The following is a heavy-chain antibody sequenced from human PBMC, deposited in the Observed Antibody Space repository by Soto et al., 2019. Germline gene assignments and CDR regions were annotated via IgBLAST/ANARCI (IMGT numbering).Heavy chain of an antibody. Sequence: GGSLRLSCAASGFTFSSYSMNWVRQAPGKGLEWVSSISSSSSYIYYADSVKGRFTISRDNAKNSLYLQMNSLRAEDTAVYYCARSHYDYIWGSYPTDYWGQGTLVTVSS. D-gene: IGHD3-16*02. CDR3: ARSHYDYIWGSYPTDY. V-gene: IGHV3-21*01. CDR2: ISSSSSYI. CDR1: GFTFSSYS. J-gene: IGHJ4*02.